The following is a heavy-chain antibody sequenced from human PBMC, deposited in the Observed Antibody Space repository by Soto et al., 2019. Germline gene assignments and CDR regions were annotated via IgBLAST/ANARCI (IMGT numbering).Heavy chain of an antibody. J-gene: IGHJ3*02. V-gene: IGHV3-33*01. D-gene: IGHD1-1*01. CDR2: IWYDGKTK. CDR1: GLTFRTSG. Sequence: QVQVVESGGGVVQPGRSLRLSCAASGLTFRTSGMHWVRQAPGEGPEWVAVIWYDGKTKYYADSVKGRFTISRDDYRKTLYLEMNSLRAEDTAVYYCARDLSRAGSSWKTDAFNIWGQGTMVTVSS. CDR3: ARDLSRAGSSWKTDAFNI.